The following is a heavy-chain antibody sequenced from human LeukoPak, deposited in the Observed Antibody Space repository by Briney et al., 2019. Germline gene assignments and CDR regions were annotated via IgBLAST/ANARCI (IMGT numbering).Heavy chain of an antibody. D-gene: IGHD2-2*01. J-gene: IGHJ6*03. CDR1: GGSFSGYY. CDR2: INHSGST. V-gene: IGHV4-34*01. CDR3: ARGWAGDIVVVPAARGGQYYYYMDV. Sequence: PSETLSLTCAVYGGSFSGYYCSWIRQPPGKGLEWIGEINHSGSTNYNPSLKSRVTISVDTSKNQFSLKLSSVTAADTAVYYCARGWAGDIVVVPAARGGQYYYYMDVWGKGTTVTVSS.